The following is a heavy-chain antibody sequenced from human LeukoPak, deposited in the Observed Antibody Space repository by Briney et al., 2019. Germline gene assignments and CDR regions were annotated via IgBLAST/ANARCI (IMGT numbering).Heavy chain of an antibody. D-gene: IGHD1-26*01. Sequence: ASVKVSCKASGYTFTSYDINWVRQATGQGLEWMGWMNPNSGNTGYAQKFQGRVTMTRNTSISTAYMELSSLRSEDTAVYYCARGSGGEPYTLYYFDYWGQGTLVTVSS. V-gene: IGHV1-8*01. CDR3: ARGSGGEPYTLYYFDY. CDR1: GYTFTSYD. CDR2: MNPNSGNT. J-gene: IGHJ4*02.